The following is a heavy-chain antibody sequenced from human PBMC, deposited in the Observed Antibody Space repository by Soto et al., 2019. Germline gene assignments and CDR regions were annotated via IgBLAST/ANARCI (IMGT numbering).Heavy chain of an antibody. J-gene: IGHJ4*02. V-gene: IGHV3-23*01. CDR2: ISGSGGST. D-gene: IGHD2-2*01. Sequence: GGSLRLSCAASGFTFSSYAMSWVRQAPGKGLEWVSAISGSGGSTYYADSVKGRFTISRDNSKNTLYLQMNSLRAEDTAVYYCAKGSRYCSSTSCFPVPYYFDYWGQGTLVTVSS. CDR1: GFTFSSYA. CDR3: AKGSRYCSSTSCFPVPYYFDY.